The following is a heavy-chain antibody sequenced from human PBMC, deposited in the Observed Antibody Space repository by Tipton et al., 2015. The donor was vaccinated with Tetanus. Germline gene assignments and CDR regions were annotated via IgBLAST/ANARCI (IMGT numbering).Heavy chain of an antibody. D-gene: IGHD2-21*01. CDR1: GDTIATRSPY. J-gene: IGHJ4*02. Sequence: TLSLTCSVSGDTIATRSPYWGWIRQPPGKGLEWIATIYYGGRSYYNPSLESRVTISADTSKNQLSLKLTSVTVADTAVYYCARHGGLVGIYVESWGQGALVTVSS. CDR3: ARHGGLVGIYVES. V-gene: IGHV4-39*01. CDR2: IYYGGRS.